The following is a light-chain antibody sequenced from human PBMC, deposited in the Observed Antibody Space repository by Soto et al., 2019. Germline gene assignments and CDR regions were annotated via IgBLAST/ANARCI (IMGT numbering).Light chain of an antibody. CDR1: QSVNRY. CDR2: DAS. Sequence: EIVMTQSPATLSVSPGERATLSCWASQSVNRYLVWYQQKPGQAPRLLMYDASKRATGIPARFSGSGSGTDFTLTISSLEPEDFAVYYCQQRDIWPWTFGQGTKVDNK. J-gene: IGKJ1*01. V-gene: IGKV3-11*01. CDR3: QQRDIWPWT.